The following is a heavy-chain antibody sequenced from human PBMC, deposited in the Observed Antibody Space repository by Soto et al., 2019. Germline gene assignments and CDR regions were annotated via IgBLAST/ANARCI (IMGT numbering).Heavy chain of an antibody. D-gene: IGHD3-22*01. CDR3: ARAYYYDSSGYYRLGYGMDV. CDR1: GGTFSSYA. Sequence: SVKVSCKASGGTFSSYAISWVRQAPGQGLEWMGGIIPIFGTANYAQKFQGRVTITADESTSTAYMELSSLRSEDTAVYYCARAYYYDSSGYYRLGYGMDVWAQGTTVTVSS. V-gene: IGHV1-69*13. J-gene: IGHJ6*02. CDR2: IIPIFGTA.